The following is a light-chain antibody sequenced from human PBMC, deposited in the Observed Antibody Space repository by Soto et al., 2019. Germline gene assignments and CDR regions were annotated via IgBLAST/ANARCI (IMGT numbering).Light chain of an antibody. V-gene: IGKV3-20*01. CDR1: QSVSSGY. Sequence: EIVLTQSPGTLSLSPGERATLSCRASQSVSSGYLAWYQHKPGQAPRLLIYGASITATGIPDRFSGSGSGTDFALTISRLEPEDFAVYYCQQYANTPPQTFGQGTKVDIK. CDR3: QQYANTPPQT. J-gene: IGKJ1*01. CDR2: GAS.